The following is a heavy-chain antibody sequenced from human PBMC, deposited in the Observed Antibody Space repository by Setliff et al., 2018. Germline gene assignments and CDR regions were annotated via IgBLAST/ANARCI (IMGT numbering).Heavy chain of an antibody. CDR2: VYQNGIT. CDR3: ATDGPVLNGDYIS. V-gene: IGHV4-39*07. CDR1: GASISTTYYY. D-gene: IGHD3-10*01. J-gene: IGHJ5*02. Sequence: SETLSLTCSVSGASISTTYYYWDWIRQSPEKGLEWIGTVYQNGITYYNPSVKSRVTISVDKSKNQFSLSLRSVTAADTAVYYCATDGPVLNGDYISWGQGTLVTVSS.